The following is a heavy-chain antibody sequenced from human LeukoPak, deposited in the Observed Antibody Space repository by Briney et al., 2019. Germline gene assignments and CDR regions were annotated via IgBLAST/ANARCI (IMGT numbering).Heavy chain of an antibody. CDR1: AGSISNFW. D-gene: IGHD6-13*01. V-gene: IGHV4-4*07. Sequence: SETLSLTCTVSAGSISNFWWSWLRQPAGKGLEWIGRVYSGGTTNNNPSLKSRVTMSADTSQNQFSLKLSSVTAADTAVYYCARERGQAAALPDYWGQGTLVTVSS. J-gene: IGHJ4*02. CDR3: ARERGQAAALPDY. CDR2: VYSGGTT.